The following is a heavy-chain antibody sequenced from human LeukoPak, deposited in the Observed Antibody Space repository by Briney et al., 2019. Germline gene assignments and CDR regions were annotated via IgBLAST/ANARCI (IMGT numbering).Heavy chain of an antibody. Sequence: PGGSLRLSCAASGFTFSSYSMNWVRQAPGKGLEWVSSISSSSYIYYADSVKGRFTISRDNAKNSLYLQMNSLRAEDTAVYYCASESITMIVVVGYWGQGTLVTVSS. CDR2: ISSSSYI. J-gene: IGHJ4*02. CDR1: GFTFSSYS. V-gene: IGHV3-21*01. CDR3: ASESITMIVVVGY. D-gene: IGHD3-22*01.